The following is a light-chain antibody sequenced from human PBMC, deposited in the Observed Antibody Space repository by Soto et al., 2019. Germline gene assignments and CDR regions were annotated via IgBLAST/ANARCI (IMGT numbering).Light chain of an antibody. CDR1: QTIDNT. J-gene: IGKJ1*01. V-gene: IGKV3-15*01. CDR3: QQYGSSQT. CDR2: AAS. Sequence: EIVLTQFPVTLSLSPGERATLSCRASQTIDNTLAWYQRKPGQAPRLLIYAASTRATGVPGRFSGSGSGTEFTLTISSLQSEDFAVYYCQQYGSSQTFGQGTKVDIK.